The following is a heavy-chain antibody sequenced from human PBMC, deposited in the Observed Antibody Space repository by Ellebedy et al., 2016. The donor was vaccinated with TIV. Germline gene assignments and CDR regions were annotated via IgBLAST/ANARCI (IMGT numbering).Heavy chain of an antibody. CDR1: GISTNNHY. D-gene: IGHD3-16*01. CDR3: ARNGAATGWGNWFDP. Sequence: MPSETLSLTCTVSGISTNNHYWSWIRQPPGRGLEWIGYVYSSGTTTYNPSLRSRVTMSVDSSSQFSLTLTSVTAADTAVYYCARNGAATGWGNWFDPWGQGTLVTVSS. J-gene: IGHJ5*02. CDR2: VYSSGTT. V-gene: IGHV4-59*11.